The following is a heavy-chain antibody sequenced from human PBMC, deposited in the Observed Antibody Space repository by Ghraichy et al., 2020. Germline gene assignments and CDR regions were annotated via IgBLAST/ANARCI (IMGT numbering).Heavy chain of an antibody. D-gene: IGHD2-21*02. Sequence: GSLRLSCAASGFTFSSYAMSWVRQAPGKGLEWVSAISGSGGSTYYADSVKGRFTISRDNSKNTLYLQMNSLRAEDTAVYYCAKGNQPLLFHRSYYYYGMDVWGQGTTVTVSS. CDR1: GFTFSSYA. CDR2: ISGSGGST. CDR3: AKGNQPLLFHRSYYYYGMDV. V-gene: IGHV3-23*01. J-gene: IGHJ6*02.